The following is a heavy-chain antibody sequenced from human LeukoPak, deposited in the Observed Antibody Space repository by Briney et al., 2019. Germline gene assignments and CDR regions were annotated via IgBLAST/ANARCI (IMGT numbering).Heavy chain of an antibody. V-gene: IGHV4-61*01. CDR3: ARDSLVRGSGWDYWYFDL. Sequence: PWETLSLTCTVSGGSVSNGYYYWSWIPQPPGKGLDGIGKMNYSGGTNYNPSLKRRVTISVDTSMNQISLLLTSATAADTAVYYCARDSLVRGSGWDYWYFDLWGHGTLVTVSS. CDR2: MNYSGGT. J-gene: IGHJ2*01. D-gene: IGHD6-25*01. CDR1: GGSVSNGYYY.